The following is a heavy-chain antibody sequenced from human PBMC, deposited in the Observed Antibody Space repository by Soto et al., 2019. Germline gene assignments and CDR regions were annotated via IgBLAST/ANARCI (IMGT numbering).Heavy chain of an antibody. CDR2: INTDGSST. V-gene: IGHV3-74*01. CDR3: AWAPYYSFGMDV. Sequence: EVQLVESGGGLVQPGGSLRLSCAASGFTFSNYWMHWVRQAPGKGLVWVSRINTDGSSTTYADSVKGRFTISRDNAKNTLYLEVNSLTAEDTAVYYCAWAPYYSFGMDVWGQGPTVTVSS. J-gene: IGHJ6*02. CDR1: GFTFSNYW.